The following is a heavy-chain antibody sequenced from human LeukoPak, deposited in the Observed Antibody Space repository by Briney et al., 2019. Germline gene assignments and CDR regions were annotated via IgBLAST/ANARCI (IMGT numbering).Heavy chain of an antibody. V-gene: IGHV4-38-2*02. Sequence: SETLSLTCTVSGYSISSGYYWGWIRQPPGKGLEWIGEINHSGSTNYNPSLKSRVTISVDTSKNQFSLKLSSVTAADTAVYYCARSKQLVPRGQSYWYFDLWGRGTLVTVSS. CDR3: ARSKQLVPRGQSYWYFDL. CDR1: GYSISSGYY. D-gene: IGHD6-6*01. J-gene: IGHJ2*01. CDR2: INHSGST.